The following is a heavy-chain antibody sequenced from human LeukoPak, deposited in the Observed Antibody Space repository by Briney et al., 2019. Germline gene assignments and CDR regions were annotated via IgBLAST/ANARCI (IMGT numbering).Heavy chain of an antibody. CDR1: GFTFSSYS. V-gene: IGHV3-30*03. Sequence: GGSLRLSCAASGFTFSSYSMNWVRQAPGKGLEWVAVISYDGSNKHYEDSVKGRFTISRDNSKNTLYLQMNSLRVEDTAVYYCARDGAAATAFWFDPWGQGTLVTVSS. CDR3: ARDGAAATAFWFDP. D-gene: IGHD2-15*01. CDR2: ISYDGSNK. J-gene: IGHJ5*02.